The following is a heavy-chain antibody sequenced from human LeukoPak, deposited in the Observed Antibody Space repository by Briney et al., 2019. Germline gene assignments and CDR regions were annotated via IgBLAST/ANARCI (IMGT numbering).Heavy chain of an antibody. CDR1: GVSISSSSYY. V-gene: IGHV4-39*07. D-gene: IGHD6-13*01. J-gene: IGHJ3*02. CDR3: ARGGGSSSSGDAFDI. Sequence: PSETLSLTCTVSGVSISSSSYYWGWIRQPPGKGLEWIGSIYYSGSTYYNPSLKSRVTISVDTSKNQFSLKLTSVTAADTAVYYCARGGGSSSSGDAFDIWGQGTMVTVSS. CDR2: IYYSGST.